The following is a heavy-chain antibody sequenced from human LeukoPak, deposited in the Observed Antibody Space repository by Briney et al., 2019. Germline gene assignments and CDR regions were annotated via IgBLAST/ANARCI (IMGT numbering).Heavy chain of an antibody. CDR3: ALDFWRGSLITNF. D-gene: IGHD3-3*01. CDR2: INHRGST. Sequence: SGTLSLTCAVYGGPFSHYYWTWIRQPPGKGLEWIGEINHRGSTDYNPSLKSRVTISVDKSKNPFSLKLTSVTDADTAVYYCALDFWRGSLITNFWGQGTPVTVSS. CDR1: GGPFSHYY. V-gene: IGHV4-34*01. J-gene: IGHJ4*02.